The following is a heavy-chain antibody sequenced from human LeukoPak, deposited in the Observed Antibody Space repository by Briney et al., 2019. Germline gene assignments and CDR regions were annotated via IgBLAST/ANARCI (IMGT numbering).Heavy chain of an antibody. J-gene: IGHJ4*02. D-gene: IGHD3-22*01. Sequence: SETLSLTCAVYGGSFSGYYWSWIRQPPGKGLEWIGEISHSGSTNYNPSLKSRVTISVDTSKNQFSLKLSSVTAADTAVYYCARDSSGFDYWGQGTLVTVSS. V-gene: IGHV4-34*01. CDR2: ISHSGST. CDR1: GGSFSGYY. CDR3: ARDSSGFDY.